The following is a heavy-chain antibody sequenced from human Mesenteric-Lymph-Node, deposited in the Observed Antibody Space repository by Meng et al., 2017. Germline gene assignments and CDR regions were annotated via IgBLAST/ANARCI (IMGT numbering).Heavy chain of an antibody. Sequence: QVQLQESGPGLVRPSETLSLTCTVSGGSVSSGSYYWSWIRQPPGKGLEWIGYIYYSGSTNYNPSLKSRVTISVDTSKNQFSLKLSSVTAADTAVYYCAITYYDFWSGYYAFDYWGQGTLVTVSS. CDR1: GGSVSSGSYY. D-gene: IGHD3-3*01. J-gene: IGHJ4*02. V-gene: IGHV4-61*01. CDR2: IYYSGST. CDR3: AITYYDFWSGYYAFDY.